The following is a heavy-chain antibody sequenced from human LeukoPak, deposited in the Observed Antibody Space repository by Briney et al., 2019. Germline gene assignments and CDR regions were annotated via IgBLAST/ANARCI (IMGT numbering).Heavy chain of an antibody. J-gene: IGHJ4*02. CDR2: IYYSGST. Sequence: SETLSLTCTVSGGSISSYYWSWIRQPPGKGLEWIGYIYYSGSTNYNPSLKSRVTILVDTSKNQFSLKLSSVTAADTAVYYCARAVSGRFDYWGQGTLVTVSS. D-gene: IGHD6-19*01. CDR1: GGSISSYY. CDR3: ARAVSGRFDY. V-gene: IGHV4-59*01.